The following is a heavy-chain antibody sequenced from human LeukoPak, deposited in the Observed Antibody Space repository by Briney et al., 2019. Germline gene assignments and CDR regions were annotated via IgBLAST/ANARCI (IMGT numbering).Heavy chain of an antibody. Sequence: GGSLRLSCAASGFTFSNAWMNWVRQAPGKGLEWVSAISGSGGSTYYADSVKGRFTISRDNSKNTLYLQMNSLRAEDTAVYYCAKGRSRDGYNNFDYWGQGTLVTVSS. V-gene: IGHV3-23*01. CDR2: ISGSGGST. D-gene: IGHD5-24*01. CDR1: GFTFSNAW. J-gene: IGHJ4*02. CDR3: AKGRSRDGYNNFDY.